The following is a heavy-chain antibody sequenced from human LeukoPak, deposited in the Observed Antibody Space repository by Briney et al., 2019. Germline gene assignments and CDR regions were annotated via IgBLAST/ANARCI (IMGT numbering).Heavy chain of an antibody. J-gene: IGHJ4*02. CDR2: IIPIFGTA. V-gene: IGHV1-69*13. Sequence: SVKVSRKASGGTFSSYAISWVRQAPGQGLEWMGGIIPIFGTANYAQKFQGRVTITADESTSTAYMELSSLRSEDTAVYYCARESPVGSGWYDKGYWGQGTLVTVSS. CDR3: ARESPVGSGWYDKGY. CDR1: GGTFSSYA. D-gene: IGHD6-19*01.